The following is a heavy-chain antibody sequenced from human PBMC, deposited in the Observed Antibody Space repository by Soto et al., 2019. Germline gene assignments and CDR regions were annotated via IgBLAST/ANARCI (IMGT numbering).Heavy chain of an antibody. Sequence: PGGSLRLSCAASGFTLSSYSMTWVRQAPGRGLEWVSYISTTGSRTYYADSVKGRFTISRDNAKNSLYLQMNRVRDEDTALYYFVRFADVVPMGQHMVHGECWGQGTRVTVSS. J-gene: IGHJ4*02. CDR3: VRFADVVPMGQHMVHGEC. CDR1: GFTLSSYS. V-gene: IGHV3-48*02. CDR2: ISTTGSRT. D-gene: IGHD5-12*01.